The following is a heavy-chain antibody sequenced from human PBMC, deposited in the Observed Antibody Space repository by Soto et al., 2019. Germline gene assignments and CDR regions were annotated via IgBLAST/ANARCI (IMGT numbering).Heavy chain of an antibody. Sequence: SETLSLTCTVSGVSIGNTNYYWGWIRQPPGKGLECIGSFYYSGSTYYNPSFKSRVAISVDTSKNQFSLKLSSVTAADTAVYYCARVSGSYYHVYYFDYWGQGTLVTVSS. CDR1: GVSIGNTNYY. D-gene: IGHD1-26*01. V-gene: IGHV4-39*01. CDR2: FYYSGST. CDR3: ARVSGSYYHVYYFDY. J-gene: IGHJ4*02.